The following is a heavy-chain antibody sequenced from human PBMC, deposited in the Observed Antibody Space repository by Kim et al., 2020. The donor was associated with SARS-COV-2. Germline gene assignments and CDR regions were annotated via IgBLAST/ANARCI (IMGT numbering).Heavy chain of an antibody. Sequence: SETLSLTCTVSGGSISSYYWSWIRQPPGKGLEWIGYIYYSGSTNYNPSLKSRVTISVDTSKNQFSLKLSSVTAADTAVYYCARGGVAGVIVIKTSYYYYGMDVWGQGTTVTVSS. CDR1: GGSISSYY. J-gene: IGHJ6*02. V-gene: IGHV4-59*01. CDR2: IYYSGST. D-gene: IGHD3-16*02. CDR3: ARGGVAGVIVIKTSYYYYGMDV.